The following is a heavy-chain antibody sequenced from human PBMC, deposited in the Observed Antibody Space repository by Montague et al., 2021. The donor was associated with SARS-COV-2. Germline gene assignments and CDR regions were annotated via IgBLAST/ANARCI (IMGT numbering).Heavy chain of an antibody. Sequence: FLRLSCAASGFTFSPYAMSWVRQAPGKGLEWVSTVSSIGGSTFYADSVKGRFTVSRDNSKNTLYLQMNSLRAEDTAVYYCAKDLEQWLVGRDYFDYWGQGTLVTVSS. D-gene: IGHD6-19*01. CDR3: AKDLEQWLVGRDYFDY. CDR2: VSSIGGST. CDR1: GFTFSPYA. J-gene: IGHJ4*02. V-gene: IGHV3-23*01.